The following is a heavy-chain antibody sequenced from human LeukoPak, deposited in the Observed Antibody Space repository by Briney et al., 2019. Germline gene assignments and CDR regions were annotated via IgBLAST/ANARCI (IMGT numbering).Heavy chain of an antibody. Sequence: SETLSLTCTVSGGSISSGSYYWSWIRQPAGKGLEWIGRIYTSGSTNYNPSLKSRVTISVDTSKNQFSLKLYSVTAADTAVYYCATRKLGNDYWGQGTLVTVSS. D-gene: IGHD7-27*01. CDR1: GGSISSGSYY. CDR3: ATRKLGNDY. J-gene: IGHJ4*02. CDR2: IYTSGST. V-gene: IGHV4-61*02.